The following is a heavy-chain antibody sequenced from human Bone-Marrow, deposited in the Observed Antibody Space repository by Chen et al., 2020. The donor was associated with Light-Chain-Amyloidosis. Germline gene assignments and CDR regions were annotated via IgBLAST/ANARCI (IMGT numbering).Heavy chain of an antibody. CDR2: ISYDANRD. CDR1: GFTFSSYG. J-gene: IGHJ4*02. CDR3: AKARLYSGSYWGIVDY. D-gene: IGHD1-26*01. V-gene: IGHV3-30*18. Sequence: QVQLVESGGGVVQPGGSLRLSCAASGFTFSSYGIHWVRQAPGKGLEWVALISYDANRDFYADSVKGRFTVSRDNSKNTLYLQMNSLRIEDTAVYYCAKARLYSGSYWGIVDYWGQGTLVTVSS.